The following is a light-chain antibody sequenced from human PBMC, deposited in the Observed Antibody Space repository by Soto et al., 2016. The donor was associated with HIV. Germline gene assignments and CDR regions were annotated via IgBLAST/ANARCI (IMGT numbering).Light chain of an antibody. Sequence: IQMTQSPSSLSASTGDRVTITCRASQGISSYLAWYQQKPGKAPKLLIYAASTLQSGVPSRFSGSGSGTDFTLTISCLQSEDFATYYCQQYYSYPPLTFGGGPRWRSN. CDR3: QQYYSYPPLT. V-gene: IGKV1-8*01. CDR2: AAS. J-gene: IGKJ4*01. CDR1: QGISSY.